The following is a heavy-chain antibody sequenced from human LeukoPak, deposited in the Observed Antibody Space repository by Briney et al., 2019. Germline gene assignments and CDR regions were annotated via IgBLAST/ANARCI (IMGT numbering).Heavy chain of an antibody. CDR3: ARHRGRWLRQFDY. Sequence: MTSETLSLTCTVSGGSTSSSSYYWGWIRQPPGKGLEWIGSISYSGSTYDNPSLNSRVTISVDTSKNQFSLNLSSVTAAATAVYYYARHRGRWLRQFDYWGQGTLVTVSS. J-gene: IGHJ4*02. V-gene: IGHV4-39*01. CDR2: ISYSGST. D-gene: IGHD5-12*01. CDR1: GGSTSSSSYY.